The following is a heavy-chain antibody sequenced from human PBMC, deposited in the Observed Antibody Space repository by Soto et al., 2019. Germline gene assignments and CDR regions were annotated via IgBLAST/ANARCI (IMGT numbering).Heavy chain of an antibody. CDR1: GYTFSSYS. Sequence: ASVKVSCKTSGYTFSSYSINWVRQAPGQGLEWMAWISTYSGNTHYAERVQGRVTVTLDKSARTAFMEMRGLTSDDTAVYFCARDNGYYDLWGQGTLVTVSS. V-gene: IGHV1-18*04. J-gene: IGHJ4*02. CDR2: ISTYSGNT. CDR3: ARDNGYYDL.